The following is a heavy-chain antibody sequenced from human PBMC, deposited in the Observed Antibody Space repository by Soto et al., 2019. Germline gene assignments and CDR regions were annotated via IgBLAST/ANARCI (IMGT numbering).Heavy chain of an antibody. CDR2: IYYSGST. CDR1: GGSISSGDYY. V-gene: IGHV4-30-4*01. D-gene: IGHD3-22*01. J-gene: IGHJ6*02. Sequence: QVQLQESGPGLVKPSQTLSLTCTVSGGSISSGDYYWSWIRQPPGKGLEWIGYIYYSGSTYYNPSLKSRVTISVDTSKNQFSLKLSSVTAADTAVYYCARDPVVVVTEGYYYGMDVWGQGTTVTVSS. CDR3: ARDPVVVVTEGYYYGMDV.